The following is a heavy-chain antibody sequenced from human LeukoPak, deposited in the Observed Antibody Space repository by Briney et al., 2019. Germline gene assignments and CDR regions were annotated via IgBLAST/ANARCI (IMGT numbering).Heavy chain of an antibody. D-gene: IGHD3-10*01. CDR1: GGTFSSYA. V-gene: IGHV1-69*04. CDR2: IIPILGMA. CDR3: ARPYYYGSDYYGMDV. J-gene: IGHJ6*02. Sequence: ASVKVSCKASGGTFSSYAISWVRQAPGQGLEWMGRIIPILGMANYAQKFQGRVTITADKSTSTASMELSSLRAEDTAVYYCARPYYYGSDYYGMDVWGQGTTVTVSS.